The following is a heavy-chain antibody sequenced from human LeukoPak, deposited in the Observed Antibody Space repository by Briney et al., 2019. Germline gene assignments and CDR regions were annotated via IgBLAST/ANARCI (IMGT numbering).Heavy chain of an antibody. CDR1: GYTFSSYG. Sequence: GASVKVSCKASGYTFSSYGVSWVRQAPGQGLEWMGGIIPIFGTANYAQKLQGRVTITADESTSTAYMELRSLRSDDTAVYYCARSPTSYDFWSGYYTRDPFFDYWGQGTLVTVSS. CDR2: IIPIFGTA. V-gene: IGHV1-69*13. D-gene: IGHD3-3*01. J-gene: IGHJ4*02. CDR3: ARSPTSYDFWSGYYTRDPFFDY.